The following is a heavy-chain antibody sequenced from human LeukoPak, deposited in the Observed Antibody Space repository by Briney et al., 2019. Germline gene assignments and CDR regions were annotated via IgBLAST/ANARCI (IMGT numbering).Heavy chain of an antibody. V-gene: IGHV4-39*07. CDR1: GGSISSGSYY. CDR2: IYHSGST. D-gene: IGHD2-15*01. CDR3: ARVNGGYSWWFDP. Sequence: SETLSLTCTVSGGSISSGSYYWGWIRQPPGKGLEWIGSIYHSGSTYYNPSLKSRVTISVDTSKNQFSLKLSSVTAADTAVYYCARVNGGYSWWFDPWGQGTLVTVSS. J-gene: IGHJ5*02.